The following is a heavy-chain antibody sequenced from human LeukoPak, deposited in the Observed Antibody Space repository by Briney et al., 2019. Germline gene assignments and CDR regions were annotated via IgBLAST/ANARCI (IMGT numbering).Heavy chain of an antibody. V-gene: IGHV3-21*01. J-gene: IGHJ4*02. Sequence: SGGSLRLSCGAFGFTFDDYAMHWVRQVPGKGLEWVSSISSSSSYIYYADSVKGRFTISRDNAKNSLYLQMNSLRAEDTAVYYCARDRRGSGSYYHDYWGQGTLVTVSS. CDR1: GFTFDDYA. CDR3: ARDRRGSGSYYHDY. D-gene: IGHD3-10*01. CDR2: ISSSSSYI.